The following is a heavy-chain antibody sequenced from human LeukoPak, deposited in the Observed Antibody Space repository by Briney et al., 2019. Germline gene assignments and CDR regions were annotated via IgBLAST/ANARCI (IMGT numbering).Heavy chain of an antibody. CDR2: IIPILGIA. Sequence: ASVKVSCKASGGTFSSYAISWVRQAPGQGLEWMGRIIPILGIANYAQKFQGRVTITADKSTSTAYMELSSLRSEDTAVYYCARGPYDSSGYMVVYWFDPWGQGTLVTVSS. J-gene: IGHJ5*02. CDR1: GGTFSSYA. CDR3: ARGPYDSSGYMVVYWFDP. D-gene: IGHD3-22*01. V-gene: IGHV1-69*04.